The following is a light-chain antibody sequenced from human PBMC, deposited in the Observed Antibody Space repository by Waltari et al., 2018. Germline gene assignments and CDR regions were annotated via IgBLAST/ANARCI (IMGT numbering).Light chain of an antibody. Sequence: QSALTQPASVSGSPGQSITISCTGTSSDVGGYNYVPWYQQHPGKAPKLMIYEVSNRPSGVSNRFSGSKSGITASLTISVLQAEDEADYYCSSYTSSSIPWVFGGGTKLTVL. J-gene: IGLJ3*02. V-gene: IGLV2-14*01. CDR2: EVS. CDR1: SSDVGGYNY. CDR3: SSYTSSSIPWV.